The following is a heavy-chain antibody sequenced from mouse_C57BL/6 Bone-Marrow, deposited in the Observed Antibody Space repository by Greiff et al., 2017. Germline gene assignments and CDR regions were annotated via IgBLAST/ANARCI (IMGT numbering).Heavy chain of an antibody. CDR3: ARDAYDYGSIYNWYFDV. D-gene: IGHD1-1*01. CDR1: GFTFSDFY. Sequence: EVKLMESGGGLVQSGRSLRLSCATSGFTFSDFYMEWVRQAPGKGLEWIAASRNKANDYTTEYSASVKGRFIVSRDTSQSILYLQMNALRAEDTAIYYCARDAYDYGSIYNWYFDVWGTGTTVTVSS. V-gene: IGHV7-1*01. CDR2: SRNKANDYTT. J-gene: IGHJ1*03.